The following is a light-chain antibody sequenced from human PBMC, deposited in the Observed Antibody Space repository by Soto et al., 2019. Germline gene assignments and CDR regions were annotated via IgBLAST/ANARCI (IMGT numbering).Light chain of an antibody. CDR3: QSYDSTLSARDV. Sequence: QSFLTQPPSVSGAPGQRVTISCTGSSSNIGAGYDVHWYQQRPGTAPKLLIFGNINRPSGVPDRFSGSKSGTSASLAITGLQAEDEGDYYCQSYDSTLSARDVFGTGTKVTVL. CDR2: GNI. CDR1: SSNIGAGYD. V-gene: IGLV1-40*01. J-gene: IGLJ1*01.